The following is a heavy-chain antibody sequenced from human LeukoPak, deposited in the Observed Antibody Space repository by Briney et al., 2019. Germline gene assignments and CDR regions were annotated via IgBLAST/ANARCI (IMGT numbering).Heavy chain of an antibody. Sequence: SETLSLTCTVSGGSISSSSYYWGWIRQPPGKGLEWIGSIYYSGSTYYNPSLKSRVTISVDTSKNQFSLKLSSVTAADTAVYHCARLVAFYGMDVWGQGTTVTVSS. V-gene: IGHV4-39*01. CDR2: IYYSGST. CDR1: GGSISSSSYY. CDR3: ARLVAFYGMDV. D-gene: IGHD2-2*01. J-gene: IGHJ6*02.